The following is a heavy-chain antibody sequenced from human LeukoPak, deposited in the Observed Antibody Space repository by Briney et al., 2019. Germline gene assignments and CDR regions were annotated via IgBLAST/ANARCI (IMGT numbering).Heavy chain of an antibody. CDR1: GFTFSSYA. CDR3: AKRREENVVVVESTPLSDY. D-gene: IGHD2-15*01. Sequence: PGGSLRLSCAASGFTFSSYAMSWVRQAPGKGLEWVSAISGSGGSTYYADSVKGRFTISRDNSKNTLYLQMNSLRAEDTAVYYCAKRREENVVVVESTPLSDYWGQGTLVTVSS. CDR2: ISGSGGST. J-gene: IGHJ4*02. V-gene: IGHV3-23*01.